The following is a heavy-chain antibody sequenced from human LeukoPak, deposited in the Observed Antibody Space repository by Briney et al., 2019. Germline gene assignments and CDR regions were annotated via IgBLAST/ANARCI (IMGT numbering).Heavy chain of an antibody. Sequence: GGSLRLSCAATGFAFSSYRMHWVRQAPGKGLVCVSRINTDGSTTSYAHAVKGRFTISRDNAKNTLYLQMNSLRVVDTAVYYCVRDLGNWNNGDYWGQGTLVTVSS. CDR3: VRDLGNWNNGDY. CDR1: GFAFSSYR. CDR2: INTDGSTT. V-gene: IGHV3-74*01. J-gene: IGHJ4*02. D-gene: IGHD1/OR15-1a*01.